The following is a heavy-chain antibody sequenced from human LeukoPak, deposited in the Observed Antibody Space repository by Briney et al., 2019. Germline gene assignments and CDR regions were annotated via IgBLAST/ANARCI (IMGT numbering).Heavy chain of an antibody. D-gene: IGHD4-23*01. CDR3: ARHYGGNSVTAGFQY. CDR2: INPSGGST. CDR1: GYTFTTYY. V-gene: IGHV1-46*01. J-gene: IGHJ1*01. Sequence: GASVKVSCKASGYTFTTYYIHWVRQAPGQGLEWMALINPSGGSTHYAQRFEGRVTITADESATTVYMELSSVTSEDTALYFCARHYGGNSVTAGFQYWGQGTLVTVSS.